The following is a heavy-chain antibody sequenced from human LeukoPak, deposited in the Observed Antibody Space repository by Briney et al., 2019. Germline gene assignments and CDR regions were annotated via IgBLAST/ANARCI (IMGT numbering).Heavy chain of an antibody. D-gene: IGHD3-22*01. CDR1: GFTFSSYG. CDR2: ISYDGSNK. CDR3: AKSHYYDSSGYSGLDY. Sequence: PGRSLRLSCAASGFTFSSYGMHWVRQAPGKGLEWVAVISYDGSNKYYADSVKGRFTISRDNSKNTLYLQMNSLRAEDTAVYYCAKSHYYDSSGYSGLDYWGQGTLVTVSS. V-gene: IGHV3-30*18. J-gene: IGHJ4*02.